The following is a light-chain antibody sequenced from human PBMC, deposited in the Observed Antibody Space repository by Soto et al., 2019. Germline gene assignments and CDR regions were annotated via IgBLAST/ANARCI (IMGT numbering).Light chain of an antibody. Sequence: DIQMTQSPSSPSASVGDRVTITCRASQSISSYLNWYQQKPGKAPKLLIYAASSLQSGVPSRFSGSGSGTDFTLTISSLQPEDFATYYCQQSYSNPRTFGPGTKVDIK. CDR3: QQSYSNPRT. CDR1: QSISSY. J-gene: IGKJ3*01. CDR2: AAS. V-gene: IGKV1-39*01.